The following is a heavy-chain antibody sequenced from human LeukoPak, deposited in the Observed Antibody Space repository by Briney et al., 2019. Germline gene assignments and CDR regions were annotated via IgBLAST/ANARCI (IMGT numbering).Heavy chain of an antibody. J-gene: IGHJ4*02. CDR1: GGTFSSYA. CDR3: ARDIESSGWYDY. Sequence: GASVKVSCKASGGTFSSYAISWVRQAPGQGLEWMGIINPSGGSTSYAQKFQGRVTMTRDMSTSTVYMELSSLRSEDTAVYYCARDIESSGWYDYWGQGTLVTVSS. V-gene: IGHV1-46*01. D-gene: IGHD6-19*01. CDR2: INPSGGST.